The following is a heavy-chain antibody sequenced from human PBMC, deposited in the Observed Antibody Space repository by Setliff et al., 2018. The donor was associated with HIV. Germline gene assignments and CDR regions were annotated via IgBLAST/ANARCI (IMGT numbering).Heavy chain of an antibody. J-gene: IGHJ4*02. CDR2: IYYSGST. CDR1: GGSISSSSYY. D-gene: IGHD3-9*01. Sequence: PSETLSLTCTVSGGSISSSSYYWGWIRQPPGEGLEWIGRIYYSGSTYYNPSLKSRVTISVDTSKNQFSLKLSSVTAADTAVYYCARRGAYYDILTGYRSHYFDYWGQGTLVTVS. V-gene: IGHV4-39*01. CDR3: ARRGAYYDILTGYRSHYFDY.